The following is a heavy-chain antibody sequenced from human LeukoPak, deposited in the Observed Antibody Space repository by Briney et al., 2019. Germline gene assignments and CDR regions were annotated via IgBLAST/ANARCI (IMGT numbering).Heavy chain of an antibody. CDR3: ARVSRADSSGYYVDY. J-gene: IGHJ4*02. CDR2: IYYSGST. CDR1: GGSISSYC. V-gene: IGHV4-59*01. D-gene: IGHD3-22*01. Sequence: SETLSLTCTVSGGSISSYCWSWIRQPPGKGLEWIGYIYYSGSTNYNPSLKSRVTISVDTSKNQFSLKLSSVTAADTAVYYCARVSRADSSGYYVDYWGQGTLVTVSA.